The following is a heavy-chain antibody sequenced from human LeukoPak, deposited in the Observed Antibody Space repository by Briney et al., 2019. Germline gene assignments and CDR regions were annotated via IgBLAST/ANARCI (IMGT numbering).Heavy chain of an antibody. CDR1: GFTFSSYE. V-gene: IGHV3-48*03. CDR2: ISSSGSTI. CDR3: AGMTSRSGLDY. D-gene: IGHD6-25*01. Sequence: GGSLRLSCAASGFTFSSYEMNWVRQAPGKGLERVSYISSSGSTIYYADSVKGRFTISRDNAKNSLYLQMNSLRAEDTAVYYCAGMTSRSGLDYWGQGTLVTVSS. J-gene: IGHJ4*02.